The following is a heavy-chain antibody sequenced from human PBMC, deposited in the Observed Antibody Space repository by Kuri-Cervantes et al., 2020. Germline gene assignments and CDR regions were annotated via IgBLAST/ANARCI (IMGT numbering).Heavy chain of an antibody. V-gene: IGHV1-18*01. CDR3: ARGPYCSGTSCHFMDWFDP. CDR2: ISPYNNNT. CDR1: GYTFTTCG. Sequence: ASVKVSCKASGYTFTTCGTSWVRQAAGQGLEWMGWISPYNNNTNYAQKFQGRVTITRDTSASTAYMDLSSLRSEDTAVYYCARGPYCSGTSCHFMDWFDPWGQGTLVTVSS. J-gene: IGHJ5*02. D-gene: IGHD2-2*01.